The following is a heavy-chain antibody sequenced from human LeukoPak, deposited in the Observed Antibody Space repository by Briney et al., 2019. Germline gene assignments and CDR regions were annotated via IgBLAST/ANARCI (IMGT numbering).Heavy chain of an antibody. D-gene: IGHD2-21*02. Sequence: PSETLSLTCTVSGGSISSGSYYWSWIRQPAGKGLEWIGRIYTSGSTNYNPSLKSRVTISVDTSKNQFSLKLSSVTAAGTAVYYCARDPYVVVTATTDDYWGQGTLVTVSS. V-gene: IGHV4-61*02. CDR3: ARDPYVVVTATTDDY. CDR2: IYTSGST. CDR1: GGSISSGSYY. J-gene: IGHJ4*02.